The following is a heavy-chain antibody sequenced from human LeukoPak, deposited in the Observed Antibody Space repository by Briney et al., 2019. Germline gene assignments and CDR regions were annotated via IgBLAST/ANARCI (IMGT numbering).Heavy chain of an antibody. CDR1: GGSFSGYY. V-gene: IGHV4-34*01. CDR2: INHSGST. J-gene: IGHJ6*02. CDR3: ASRRYIWFGELSLYYYYGMDV. Sequence: SETLSLTCAVHGGSFSGYYWSWIRQPPGKGLEWIGEINHSGSTNYNPSLKSRVTISVDTSKNQFSLKLSSVTAADTAVYYCASRRYIWFGELSLYYYYGMDVWGQGTTVTVSS. D-gene: IGHD3-10*01.